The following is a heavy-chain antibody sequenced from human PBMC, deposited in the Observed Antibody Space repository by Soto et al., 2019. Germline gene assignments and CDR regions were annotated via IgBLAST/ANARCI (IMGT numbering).Heavy chain of an antibody. D-gene: IGHD5-12*01. CDR3: ARQSAYGPFDS. J-gene: IGHJ4*02. CDR2: IHPANSDI. Sequence: QLVQSGADVKTPGESLKISCKGSGYYFTDSSIAWVRQMPGKGLEWMGIIHPANSDIRYNPAFQGHITISADKSITTAYLQWSSLRASDTAMYFCARQSAYGPFDSWGQGSLVTVSS. V-gene: IGHV5-51*01. CDR1: GYYFTDSS.